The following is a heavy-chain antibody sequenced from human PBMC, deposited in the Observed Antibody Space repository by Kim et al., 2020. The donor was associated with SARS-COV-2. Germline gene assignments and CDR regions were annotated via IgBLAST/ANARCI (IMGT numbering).Heavy chain of an antibody. CDR3: ARAPGRFRAWKEGFDL. V-gene: IGHV4-34*01. J-gene: IGHJ2*01. Sequence: SETLSLTCAVYGGSFSGYYWSWIRQPPGKGLEWIGEINHSGSTNYNPSLKSRVTISVDTSKNQFSLKLSSVTAADTAVYYCARAPGRFRAWKEGFDLWGRGTLVTVSS. CDR1: GGSFSGYY. CDR2: INHSGST. D-gene: IGHD3-10*01.